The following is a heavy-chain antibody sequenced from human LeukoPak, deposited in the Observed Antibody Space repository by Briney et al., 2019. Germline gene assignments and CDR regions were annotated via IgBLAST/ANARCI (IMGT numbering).Heavy chain of an antibody. CDR1: GFTVSSNY. CDR2: IYSGGST. D-gene: IGHD5-24*01. V-gene: IGHV3-53*01. Sequence: GGSLRLSCAASGFTVSSNYMSWVRQAPGKGLEWVSVIYSGGSTYYADSVKGRFTISRDNSKNTLYLQMNSLRAEDTAVYYCARVHAVEMATKRYWFDPWGQGTLVTVSS. CDR3: ARVHAVEMATKRYWFDP. J-gene: IGHJ5*02.